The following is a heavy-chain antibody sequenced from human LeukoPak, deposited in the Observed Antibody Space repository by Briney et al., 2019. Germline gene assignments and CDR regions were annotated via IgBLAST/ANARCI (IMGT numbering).Heavy chain of an antibody. D-gene: IGHD3-9*01. CDR1: GYSFTSYW. CDR2: IYPGDSDT. Sequence: GEPLKISCKGSGYSFTSYWIGWVRQMPGKGLEWMGIIYPGDSDTRYSPSFQGQVTISADKSISTAYMELSRLRSDDTAVYYCARDPYTVRYFDWLLDYWGQGTLVTVSS. CDR3: ARDPYTVRYFDWLLDY. V-gene: IGHV5-51*01. J-gene: IGHJ4*02.